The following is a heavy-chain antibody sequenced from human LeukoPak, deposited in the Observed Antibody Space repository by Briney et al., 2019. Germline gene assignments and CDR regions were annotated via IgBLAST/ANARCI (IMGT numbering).Heavy chain of an antibody. J-gene: IGHJ4*02. V-gene: IGHV4-34*01. CDR1: GGSFSGYY. CDR2: INHSGST. CDR3: ARGGYGHWVDY. D-gene: IGHD5-12*01. Sequence: SETLSLTCAVYGGSFSGYYWSWIRQPPGKGLEWIGEINHSGSTNYNPSLKSRVTISVDTSKNQFSLKLSSVTAADTAVYYRARGGYGHWVDYWGQGTLVTVSS.